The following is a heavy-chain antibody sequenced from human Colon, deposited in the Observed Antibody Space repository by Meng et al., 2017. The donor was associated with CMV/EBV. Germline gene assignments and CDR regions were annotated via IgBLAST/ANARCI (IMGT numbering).Heavy chain of an antibody. CDR3: AKDLMLGFGSGTQYYFDS. J-gene: IGHJ4*02. Sequence: GGSLRLSCAASGFTFSHYGMHWVRQAPGKGLERAAFIRYDGSDAWYADFVKGRFTISRDNFKNTLYLQMNSLSAEDTALYYCAKDLMLGFGSGTQYYFDSWGQG. D-gene: IGHD3-10*01. CDR1: GFTFSHYG. CDR2: IRYDGSDA. V-gene: IGHV3-30*02.